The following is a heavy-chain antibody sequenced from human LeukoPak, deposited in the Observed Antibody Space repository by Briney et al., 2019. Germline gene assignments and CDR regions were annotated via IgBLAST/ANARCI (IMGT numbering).Heavy chain of an antibody. CDR1: AFTFSSYW. J-gene: IGHJ4*02. CDR3: ARDRGYSSFDY. V-gene: IGHV3-7*01. CDR2: IKEDGSEI. Sequence: GGPLRLSCEASAFTFSSYWMSWVRQAPGKGLEGVANIKEDGSEINYVDSVKGRFTISRDNAKNSLFLQMNSLRVEDTAVYYCARDRGYSSFDYWGQGTLVTVSS. D-gene: IGHD4-23*01.